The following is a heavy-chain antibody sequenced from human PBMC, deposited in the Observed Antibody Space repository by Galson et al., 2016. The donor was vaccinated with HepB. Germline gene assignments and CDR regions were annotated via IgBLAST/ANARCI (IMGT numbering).Heavy chain of an antibody. D-gene: IGHD5-24*01. CDR3: TRLKEMPTVENAFDI. Sequence: LRLSCAASGFLFSDSGIHWVRQASGKGLEWVGRIRSKANSYATASAASVKGRFTISRDDSENRAYLQMNSLKTEDTAVYYCTRLKEMPTVENAFDIWGQGTMVTVSS. CDR1: GFLFSDSG. CDR2: IRSKANSYAT. J-gene: IGHJ3*02. V-gene: IGHV3-73*01.